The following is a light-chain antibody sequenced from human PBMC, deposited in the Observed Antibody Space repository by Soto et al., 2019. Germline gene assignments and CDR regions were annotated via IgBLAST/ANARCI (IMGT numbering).Light chain of an antibody. Sequence: QSVLTQSPSASASLGASVTLTCTLSSGHSSYDIAWHRQQPQKGPRYLMKINNDGSHRNGDGIPDRVSGSSSRADRYLTGSSLQSEDEADYYCHTWDTGIRVFGGGTKLTVL. V-gene: IGLV4-69*01. CDR3: HTWDTGIRV. CDR1: SGHSSYD. CDR2: INNDGSH. J-gene: IGLJ3*02.